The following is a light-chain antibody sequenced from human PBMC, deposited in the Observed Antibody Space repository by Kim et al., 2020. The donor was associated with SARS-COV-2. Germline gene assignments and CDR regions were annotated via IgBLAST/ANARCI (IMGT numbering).Light chain of an antibody. Sequence: SYELTQPPSVSVSSGQIASITCSGDKLGDKNVCGNQQKPGQSPVLVIYEDYTRPSGIPERFLGSNSGNKATLTIRGIQAMVVADYYCQAWDSNPVVLGGG. V-gene: IGLV3-1*01. J-gene: IGLJ3*02. CDR1: KLGDKN. CDR2: EDY. CDR3: QAWDSNPVV.